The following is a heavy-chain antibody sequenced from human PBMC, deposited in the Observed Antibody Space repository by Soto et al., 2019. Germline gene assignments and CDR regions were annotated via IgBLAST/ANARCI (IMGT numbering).Heavy chain of an antibody. Sequence: GGSLRLSCAASGFTFSSYAMSWVRQAPGKGLEWVSAISGSGGSTYYADSVKGRFTISRDNSKNTLYLQMNSLRAEDTAVYYCAKDTSVRSLVVGYYYYYGMAVWGQGTTVTVSS. J-gene: IGHJ6*02. V-gene: IGHV3-23*01. D-gene: IGHD2-15*01. CDR3: AKDTSVRSLVVGYYYYYGMAV. CDR2: ISGSGGST. CDR1: GFTFSSYA.